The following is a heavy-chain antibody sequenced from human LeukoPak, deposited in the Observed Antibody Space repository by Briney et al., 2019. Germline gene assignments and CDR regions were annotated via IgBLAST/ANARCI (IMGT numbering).Heavy chain of an antibody. CDR2: IKQDGSEK. V-gene: IGHV3-7*01. J-gene: IGHJ4*02. CDR3: AREMYSSSWYEFDY. D-gene: IGHD6-13*01. Sequence: GGSLRLSCAASGFTFSRYWMSWVRQAPGKGLEWVANIKQDGSEKYYVDSVKGRFTISRDNAKNSLYLQMNSLRAEDTAVYYCAREMYSSSWYEFDYWGQGTLVTVSS. CDR1: GFTFSRYW.